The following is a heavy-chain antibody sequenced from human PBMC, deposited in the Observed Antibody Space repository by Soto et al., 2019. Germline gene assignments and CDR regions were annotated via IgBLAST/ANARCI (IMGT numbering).Heavy chain of an antibody. Sequence: SETLSLTCTVSGGSISSYYWGWIRQPPGKGLEWIGYIYYSGSTNYNPSLKSRVTTSVDTSKNQFSLKLSSVTTADTAVYYCARRVATRQMGYYFDYWGQGTLVTVSS. CDR3: ARRVATRQMGYYFDY. J-gene: IGHJ4*02. V-gene: IGHV4-59*01. CDR1: GGSISSYY. D-gene: IGHD6-6*01. CDR2: IYYSGST.